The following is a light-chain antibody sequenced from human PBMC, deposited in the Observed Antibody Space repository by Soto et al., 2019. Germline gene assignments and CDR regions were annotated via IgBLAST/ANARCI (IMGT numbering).Light chain of an antibody. CDR3: ASWDDSLNGVV. CDR1: NPNIGANS. V-gene: IGLV1-44*01. CDR2: NNN. Sequence: QPVLTQPPSVSGTPGQRVTLSCSGSNPNIGANSVNWYQQVPGTAPKLLIYNNNQRPSGLPDRFSGSKSGTSASLAVSGLQPEDEAEYYCASWDDSLNGVVFGGGTKLTVL. J-gene: IGLJ2*01.